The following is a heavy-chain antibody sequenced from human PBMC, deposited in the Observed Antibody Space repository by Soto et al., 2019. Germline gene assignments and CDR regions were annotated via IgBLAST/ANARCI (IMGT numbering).Heavy chain of an antibody. CDR3: AREVRDTAVADFDH. CDR2: ISSSISTM. D-gene: IGHD5-18*01. J-gene: IGHJ4*02. CDR1: GFTFSSYS. V-gene: IGHV3-48*02. Sequence: EVQLVESGGGLVQPGGSLRLSCAASGFTFSSYSMNWVRQAPGKGLEWLSYISSSISTMHYADSVKGRFTISRDNAKNSLYLQINSLRDEDSAVYYRAREVRDTAVADFDHWGQRTVVTVSS.